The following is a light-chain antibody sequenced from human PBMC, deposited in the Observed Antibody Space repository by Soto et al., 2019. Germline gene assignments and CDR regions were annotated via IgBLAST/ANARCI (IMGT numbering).Light chain of an antibody. Sequence: QSVLTQPASVSGSPGQSITISCTGTSSDVGGYNYVSWYQQHPGKAPKLMIYDVSNRPSGVSNRFSGSKSGNTAFLTISGLQAEDEADYYCSSYTSSSTPVFGTGTKLTVL. J-gene: IGLJ1*01. V-gene: IGLV2-14*01. CDR1: SSDVGGYNY. CDR2: DVS. CDR3: SSYTSSSTPV.